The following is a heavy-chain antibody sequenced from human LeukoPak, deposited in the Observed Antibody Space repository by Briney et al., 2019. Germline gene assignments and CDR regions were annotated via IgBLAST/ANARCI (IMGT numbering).Heavy chain of an antibody. CDR2: IYYSGST. D-gene: IGHD6-6*01. V-gene: IGHV4-39*07. Sequence: ASETLSLTCTVSGGSISSSSYYWGWIRQPPGKGLEWIGSIYYSGSTYYNPSLKSRVTISVDTSKNQFSLKLSSVTAADTAVYYCARRRIAARQYYYYYYYMDVWGKGTTVTVSS. CDR3: ARRRIAARQYYYYYYYMDV. CDR1: GGSISSSSYY. J-gene: IGHJ6*03.